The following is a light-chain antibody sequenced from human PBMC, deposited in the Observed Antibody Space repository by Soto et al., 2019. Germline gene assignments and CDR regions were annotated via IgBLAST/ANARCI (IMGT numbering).Light chain of an antibody. J-gene: IGKJ1*01. CDR2: AAS. CDR1: QSISSY. CDR3: QQSYSTPPWT. Sequence: DIQMTQSPSSLSASVGERVTITCRASQSISSYLNWYQQKPGKAPKLLIYAASSLQSGVPSRFSGSGSGTDFTLTISSLQPEDFATYYCQQSYSTPPWTFGQGTKVDIK. V-gene: IGKV1-39*01.